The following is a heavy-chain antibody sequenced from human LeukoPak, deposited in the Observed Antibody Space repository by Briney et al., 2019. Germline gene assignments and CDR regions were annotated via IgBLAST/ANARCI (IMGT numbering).Heavy chain of an antibody. J-gene: IGHJ5*02. Sequence: PGGSLRLSCAASGFTFSTYAMHWVRQTPGKGLEWVAVISYDGNNTYYADSVKGRFTISRDKSKNTLYLQMNSLRAEDTAVYYCARAKPDYPWSQGTLVTVSS. CDR2: ISYDGNNT. CDR3: ARAKPDYP. V-gene: IGHV3-30-3*01. CDR1: GFTFSTYA.